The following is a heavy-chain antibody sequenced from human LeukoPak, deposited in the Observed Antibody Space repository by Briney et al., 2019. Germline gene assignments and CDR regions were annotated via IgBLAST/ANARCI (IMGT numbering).Heavy chain of an antibody. CDR3: ARRFRTGGDLHHDAYDV. Sequence: SETLSLTCSVSSGSISDYFWGWIRQPPGKGLEWIGHVYYIGKPTCSPSLESRVSISVDTSKNQFSLELTSVTAADTAVYYCARRFRTGGDLHHDAYDVWGQATVVTVSS. D-gene: IGHD3-16*01. CDR2: VYYIGKP. V-gene: IGHV4-59*12. J-gene: IGHJ3*01. CDR1: SGSISDYF.